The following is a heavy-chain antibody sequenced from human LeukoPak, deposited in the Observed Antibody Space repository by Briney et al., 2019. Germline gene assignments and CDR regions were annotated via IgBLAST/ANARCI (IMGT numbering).Heavy chain of an antibody. J-gene: IGHJ4*02. CDR1: GGSFSGYY. Sequence: AETLSLTCAVYGGSFSGYYWSWLRQPPGKGLEWLGEINHSGSTNYNPSLKGRVTISVDTSKNQLSLKLSSVTAADTAVYYCAREPIAAAGISGGGFDYWGQGTLVTVSS. CDR2: INHSGST. V-gene: IGHV4-34*01. D-gene: IGHD6-13*01. CDR3: AREPIAAAGISGGGFDY.